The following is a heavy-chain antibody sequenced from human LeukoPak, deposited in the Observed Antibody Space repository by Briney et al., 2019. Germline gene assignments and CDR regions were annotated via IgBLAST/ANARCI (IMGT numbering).Heavy chain of an antibody. CDR2: ISGSGGST. CDR1: GFTFSSYG. CDR3: AKDLGWLVRSFFDY. V-gene: IGHV3-23*01. Sequence: PGGSLRLSCAASGFTFSSYGMSWVRQAPGKGLEWVSAISGSGGSTYYADSVKGRFTIPRDNSKNTLYLQMNSLRAEDAAVYYCAKDLGWLVRSFFDYWGQGTLVTVSS. D-gene: IGHD6-19*01. J-gene: IGHJ4*02.